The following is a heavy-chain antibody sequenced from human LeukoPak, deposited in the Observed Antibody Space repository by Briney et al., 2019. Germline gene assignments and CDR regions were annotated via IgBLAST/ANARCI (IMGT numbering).Heavy chain of an antibody. V-gene: IGHV3-74*01. J-gene: IGHJ4*02. CDR2: INSDGSST. Sequence: GGSLRLSCAASGFTFSSYWMHWVRQPPGKGLVWVSRINSDGSSTSYADSVKGRFTISRDNAKNTLYLQMNSLRAEDTAVYYCARDEAWESGYDYVGYFDYWGQGTLVTVSS. CDR1: GFTFSSYW. CDR3: ARDEAWESGYDYVGYFDY. D-gene: IGHD3-16*01.